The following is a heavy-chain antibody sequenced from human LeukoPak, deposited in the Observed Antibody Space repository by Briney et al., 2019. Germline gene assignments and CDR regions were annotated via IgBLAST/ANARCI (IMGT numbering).Heavy chain of an antibody. CDR3: ARPLGIGDPTYYHYYGMDV. CDR1: GGTFSSYA. Sequence: SVKVSCKASGGTFSSYAISWVRQAPGQGLEWMGGIIPIFGTANYAQKFQGRVTITADESTSTAYMELSSLRSEDTAVYYCARPLGIGDPTYYHYYGMDVWGQGTTVTVSS. J-gene: IGHJ6*02. D-gene: IGHD2-21*01. V-gene: IGHV1-69*13. CDR2: IIPIFGTA.